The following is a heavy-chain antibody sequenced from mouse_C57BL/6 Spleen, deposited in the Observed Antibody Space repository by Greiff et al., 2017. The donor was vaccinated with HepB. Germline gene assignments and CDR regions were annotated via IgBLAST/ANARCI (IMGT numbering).Heavy chain of an antibody. CDR1: GFSLTSYG. D-gene: IGHD2-4*01. CDR2: IWSGGST. CDR3: ARRGDYDVGFYWYFDV. J-gene: IGHJ1*03. V-gene: IGHV2-2*01. Sequence: VQGVESGPGLVQPSQSLSITCTVSGFSLTSYGVHWVRQSPGKGLEWLGVIWSGGSTDYNAAFISRLSISKDNSKSQVFFKMNSLQADDTAIYYCARRGDYDVGFYWYFDVWGTGTTVTVSS.